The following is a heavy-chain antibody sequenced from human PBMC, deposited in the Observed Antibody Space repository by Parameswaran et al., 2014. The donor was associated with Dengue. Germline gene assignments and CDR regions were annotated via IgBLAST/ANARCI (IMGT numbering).Heavy chain of an antibody. CDR3: ARDRGGSYLYALDV. D-gene: IGHD1-26*01. J-gene: IGHJ3*01. CDR2: IYISGST. Sequence: VRQAPGKGLEWIGYIYISGSTFYNPSLKSRLTISMDTSNNQFSLNLNSVTAADTAVYYCARDRGGSYLYALDVWGQGTMVTVSS. V-gene: IGHV4-31*02.